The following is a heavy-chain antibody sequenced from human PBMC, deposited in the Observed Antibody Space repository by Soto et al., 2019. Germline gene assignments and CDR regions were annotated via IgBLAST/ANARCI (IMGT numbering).Heavy chain of an antibody. J-gene: IGHJ4*02. V-gene: IGHV1-46*03. CDR3: ARGERITMIVVVTPPVDY. D-gene: IGHD3-22*01. CDR1: GYTFTSYY. Sequence: GASVKVSCKASGYTFTSYYMHWVRQAPGQGLEWMGIINPSGGSTSYAQKFQGRVTMTRDTSTSTVYMELSSLRSEDTAVYYCARGERITMIVVVTPPVDYWGQGTLVTVSS. CDR2: INPSGGST.